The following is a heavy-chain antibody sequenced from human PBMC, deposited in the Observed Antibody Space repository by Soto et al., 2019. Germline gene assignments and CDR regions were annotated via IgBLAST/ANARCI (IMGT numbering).Heavy chain of an antibody. CDR2: IYYSGST. D-gene: IGHD2-8*01. Sequence: SETLSLTCTVSGGSISSYYWSWIRQPPGKGLEWIGYIYYSGSTNYNPSLKSRVTISVDTSKNQFSLKLSSVTAADTAVYYCARARGVDIDYWGQGTLVTVSS. CDR1: GGSISSYY. J-gene: IGHJ4*02. V-gene: IGHV4-59*01. CDR3: ARARGVDIDY.